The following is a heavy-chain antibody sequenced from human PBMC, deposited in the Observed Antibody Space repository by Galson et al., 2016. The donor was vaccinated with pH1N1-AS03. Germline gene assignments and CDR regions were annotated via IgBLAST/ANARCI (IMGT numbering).Heavy chain of an antibody. V-gene: IGHV3-73*01. J-gene: IGHJ5*02. CDR1: GFAFRDSA. CDR2: IRTKANTYAT. Sequence: SLRLSCAASGFAFRDSAMHWVRQASGKGLEWIGRIRTKANTYATQYGASMKGRLTMARDDSKNTASLQLSSLKTEDTAVYYCVGSWRHTAMVIFDPWGPGILVTVS. D-gene: IGHD5-18*01. CDR3: VGSWRHTAMVIFDP.